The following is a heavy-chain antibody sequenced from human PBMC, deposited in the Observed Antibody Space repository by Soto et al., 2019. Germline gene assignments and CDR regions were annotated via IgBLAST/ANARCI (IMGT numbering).Heavy chain of an antibody. J-gene: IGHJ6*02. V-gene: IGHV4-31*03. CDR1: GGSISSGGYY. CDR3: ARDREVRGVIISYGMDV. Sequence: QVQLQESGPGLVKPSQTLSLTCTVSGGSISSGGYYWSWIRQHPGKGLEWIGYIYYSGSTYYNPSLKSRVTISVDTSKNQFSVKLSSVTAADTAVYYCARDREVRGVIISYGMDVWGQGTTVTVSS. CDR2: IYYSGST. D-gene: IGHD3-10*01.